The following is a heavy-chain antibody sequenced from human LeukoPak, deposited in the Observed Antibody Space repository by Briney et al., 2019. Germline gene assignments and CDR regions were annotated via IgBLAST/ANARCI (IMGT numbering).Heavy chain of an antibody. D-gene: IGHD2-2*01. CDR2: ISSSSSYI. J-gene: IGHJ4*02. CDR3: AREEVPAAL. Sequence: GGSLRLSCAASGFTFSSYSMNWVRQAPGKGLERVSPISSSSSYIYYADSVKGRFTISRDNAKNSLYLQVNSLRAEDTAVYYCAREEVPAALWGQGTLVTVSS. CDR1: GFTFSSYS. V-gene: IGHV3-21*01.